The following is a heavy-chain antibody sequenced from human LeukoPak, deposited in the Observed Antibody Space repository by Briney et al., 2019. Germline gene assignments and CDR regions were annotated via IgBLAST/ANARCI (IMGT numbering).Heavy chain of an antibody. Sequence: EASVKVSCKASGYTFTSYGISWVRQAPGQGLEWMGRIIPILGIANYAQKFQGRVTITADKSTSTAYMELSSLRSEDTAVYYCARGGRVTMIQYFQHWGQGTLVTVSS. V-gene: IGHV1-69*04. J-gene: IGHJ1*01. CDR3: ARGGRVTMIQYFQH. CDR2: IIPILGIA. CDR1: GYTFTSYG. D-gene: IGHD3-22*01.